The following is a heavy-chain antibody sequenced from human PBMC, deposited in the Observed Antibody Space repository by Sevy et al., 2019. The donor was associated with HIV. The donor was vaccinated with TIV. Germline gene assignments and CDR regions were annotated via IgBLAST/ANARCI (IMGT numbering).Heavy chain of an antibody. Sequence: GGSLRLSCAASEFTFGSYSMNWVRQAPGKGLEWVAYISSTSSSISYVDSVKGLFTISRDNAKNSLYLKMNSLRDEDTAVYYCARGNYDYVRWYQDVWGKGTTVTVSS. CDR3: ARGNYDYVRWYQDV. CDR2: ISSTSSSI. J-gene: IGHJ6*04. V-gene: IGHV3-48*02. CDR1: EFTFGSYS. D-gene: IGHD3-16*01.